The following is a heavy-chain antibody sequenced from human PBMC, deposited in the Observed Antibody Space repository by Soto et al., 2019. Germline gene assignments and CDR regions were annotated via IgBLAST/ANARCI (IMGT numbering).Heavy chain of an antibody. V-gene: IGHV4-61*08. Sequence: XETLSLTCTVAGCSVSSGDYFWSWLRQSPGKRLEWIAYIYYSGSTNYNPSLKSRATISVDTSKSQVSLTLTSMTAADAALYYCARSPNYYYYGFDVWGQGTAVTVSS. CDR2: IYYSGST. CDR3: ARSPNYYYYGFDV. J-gene: IGHJ6*02. CDR1: GCSVSSGDYF. D-gene: IGHD3-10*01.